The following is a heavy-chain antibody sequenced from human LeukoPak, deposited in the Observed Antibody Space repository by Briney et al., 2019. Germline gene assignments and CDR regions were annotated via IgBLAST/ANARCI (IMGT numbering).Heavy chain of an antibody. Sequence: GASVKVSCKASGYTFTSYGISWVRQAPGQGLEWMGWISAYNGNTNYAQKLQGRVTMTTDTSISTAYMELSRLRSDDTAVYYCAREHYGSGSSFDPWGQGTLVTVSS. D-gene: IGHD3-10*01. CDR1: GYTFTSYG. J-gene: IGHJ5*02. CDR3: AREHYGSGSSFDP. V-gene: IGHV1-18*01. CDR2: ISAYNGNT.